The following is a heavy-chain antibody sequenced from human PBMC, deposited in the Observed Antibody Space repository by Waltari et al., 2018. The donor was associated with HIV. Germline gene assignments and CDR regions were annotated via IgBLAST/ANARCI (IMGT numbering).Heavy chain of an antibody. CDR1: GASISSGGYS. J-gene: IGHJ4*02. D-gene: IGHD3-22*01. CDR3: ARRRDYDNSGHYYYFDY. V-gene: IGHV4-31*03. Sequence: QVQLQESGPGLVKPSQTLSLTCTVSGASISSGGYSWGWIRQHTGKGLEWIWYIYYSGSTYYNPSLKSRVTISVDTSKNQFSLKMTSVTAADTAVYYCARRRDYDNSGHYYYFDYWGQGALVTVSS. CDR2: IYYSGST.